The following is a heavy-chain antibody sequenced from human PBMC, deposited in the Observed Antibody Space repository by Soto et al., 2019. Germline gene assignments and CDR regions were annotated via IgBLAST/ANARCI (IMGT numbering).Heavy chain of an antibody. D-gene: IGHD2-15*01. V-gene: IGHV3-72*01. Sequence: EVQLVESGGGLVQPGGSLRLSCADSGFTFSDHYMDWVRQAPGKGLEWVGRIKNKANSYTTEYAASVKGRFTISRDDSKKTLYLQMSSLKTDDTAVYYGARIIVLVVDAGPYYGMEVWGQGTTVTVSS. CDR2: IKNKANSYTT. CDR3: ARIIVLVVDAGPYYGMEV. CDR1: GFTFSDHY. J-gene: IGHJ6*02.